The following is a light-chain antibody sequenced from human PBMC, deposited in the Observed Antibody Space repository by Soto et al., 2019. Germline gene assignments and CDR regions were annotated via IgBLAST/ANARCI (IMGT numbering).Light chain of an antibody. CDR3: LQYYSYRIT. J-gene: IGKJ5*01. CDR1: QGISSY. Sequence: AIRMTQSPSSFSASTGDRVTITCRASQGISSYLAWYQQKPGRAPKLLIYAASTLQSGVSSRFSGSGSGTDFTLTISCLQSEDFATYYCLQYYSYRITFGQGTRLEI. V-gene: IGKV1-8*01. CDR2: AAS.